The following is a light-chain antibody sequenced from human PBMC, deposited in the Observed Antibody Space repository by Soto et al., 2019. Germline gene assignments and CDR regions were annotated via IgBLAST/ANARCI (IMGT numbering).Light chain of an antibody. CDR3: SSSTSSRTWL. Sequence: QSALTQPASVSGSPGQSINISCTGTSSDVGAYNYVSWYQQHPGKAPKLMIYEVSNRPSGVSNRFSCSKSANTASLTISGLQAGDEADYYCSSSTSSRTWLLGGGTKLTVL. CDR1: SSDVGAYNY. V-gene: IGLV2-14*03. J-gene: IGLJ3*02. CDR2: EVS.